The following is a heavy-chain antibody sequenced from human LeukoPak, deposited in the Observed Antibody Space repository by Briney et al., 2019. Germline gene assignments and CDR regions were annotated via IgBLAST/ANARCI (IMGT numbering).Heavy chain of an antibody. CDR2: ISAYNGNT. CDR3: ARVEVLRYFDWLPYNWFDP. J-gene: IGHJ5*02. V-gene: IGHV1-18*01. D-gene: IGHD3-9*01. Sequence: ASVKVSCKASGYTFTIYGISWVRQAPGQGLEWMGWISAYNGNTNYAQKLQGTVTMTTDTSTSTAYMALRSLRSDDTAVYYCARVEVLRYFDWLPYNWFDPWGQGTLVTVSS. CDR1: GYTFTIYG.